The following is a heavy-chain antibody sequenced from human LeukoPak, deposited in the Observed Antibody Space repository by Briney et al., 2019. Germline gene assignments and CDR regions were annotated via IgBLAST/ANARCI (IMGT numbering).Heavy chain of an antibody. CDR1: GFTFSSYG. CDR2: IWYDGSNK. Sequence: PGGSLRLSCAASGFTFSSYGMHWVRQAPGKGLEWVAVIWYDGSNKYYADSVKGRFTISRDNSKNTLYLQMNSLRAEDTAVYYCAKDLAVAGTGEFDYWGQGTLVTVSS. CDR3: AKDLAVAGTGEFDY. V-gene: IGHV3-30*02. J-gene: IGHJ4*02. D-gene: IGHD6-19*01.